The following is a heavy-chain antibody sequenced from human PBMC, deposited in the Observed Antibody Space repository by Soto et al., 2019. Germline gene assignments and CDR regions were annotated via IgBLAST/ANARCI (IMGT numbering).Heavy chain of an antibody. Sequence: HPGGSLRLSCAASGFTFSSYAMSWVRQAPGKGLEWVSSINRNDGSTYYADSVKGRFTISRDNSKNTLSLQMNSLRAEDTAVYYCAKNYYFDYWGQGALVTVSS. J-gene: IGHJ4*02. CDR2: INRNDGST. CDR3: AKNYYFDY. CDR1: GFTFSSYA. V-gene: IGHV3-23*01.